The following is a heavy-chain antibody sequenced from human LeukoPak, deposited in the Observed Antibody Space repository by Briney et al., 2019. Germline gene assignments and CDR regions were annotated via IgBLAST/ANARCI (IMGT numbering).Heavy chain of an antibody. Sequence: EGSLRLSCAASGFSFGAYAMHWVRQAPGRGLEWVSLISGEGNGRYYIDSVRGRFTISRDNSKNFLYLQMNSLRPEDTAFYYCAKDYNHRGSEADGLDVWGQGTMVTVSS. J-gene: IGHJ3*01. CDR1: GFSFGAYA. CDR3: AKDYNHRGSEADGLDV. CDR2: ISGEGNGR. D-gene: IGHD1-1*01. V-gene: IGHV3-43*02.